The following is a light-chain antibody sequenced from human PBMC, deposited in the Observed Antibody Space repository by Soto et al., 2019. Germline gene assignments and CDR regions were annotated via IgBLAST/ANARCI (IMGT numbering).Light chain of an antibody. V-gene: IGKV1-5*03. Sequence: DIPMSQSPASLSASVGDRVTITCRASQSISSYLNWYQQKPGKAPKILIYKASSLESGVPSRFSGSGSGTEFTLTISSLQPDDFATYYCQQYSTYTPRTFGQGTKVDIK. CDR2: KAS. CDR1: QSISSY. CDR3: QQYSTYTPRT. J-gene: IGKJ1*01.